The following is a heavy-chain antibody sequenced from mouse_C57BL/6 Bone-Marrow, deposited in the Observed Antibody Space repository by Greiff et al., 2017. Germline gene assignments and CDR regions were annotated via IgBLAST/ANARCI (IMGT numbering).Heavy chain of an antibody. J-gene: IGHJ4*01. CDR1: GYTFTDYY. Sequence: VKLQESGAELVRPGASVKLSCKASGYTFTDYYINWVKQRPGQGLEWIARIYPGSGNTYYNEKFKGKATLTAEKSSSTAYMQLSSLTSEDSAVYYCAREGIYNVYPLEGMDYWGQGTSGTVSS. CDR3: AREGIYNVYPLEGMDY. CDR2: IYPGSGNT. D-gene: IGHD2-2*01. V-gene: IGHV1-76*01.